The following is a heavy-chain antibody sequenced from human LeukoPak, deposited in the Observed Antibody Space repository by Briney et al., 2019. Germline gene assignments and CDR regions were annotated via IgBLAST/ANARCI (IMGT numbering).Heavy chain of an antibody. Sequence: SETLSLTCTVSGGSIRSSSYSWGWIRQPPGKGLEWIGGMSNSGSTYYNPSLRSRVTISVGTSKNQFSLSLSSMTAADAAVYSCARRNDLLTAYPFDYWGQGTLVTVSS. V-gene: IGHV4-39*01. D-gene: IGHD3-9*01. CDR1: GGSIRSSSYS. J-gene: IGHJ4*02. CDR3: ARRNDLLTAYPFDY. CDR2: MSNSGST.